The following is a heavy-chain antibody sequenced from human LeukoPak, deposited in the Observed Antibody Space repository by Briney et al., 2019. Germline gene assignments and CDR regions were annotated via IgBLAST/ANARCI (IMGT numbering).Heavy chain of an antibody. CDR1: GGSISSYY. D-gene: IGHD6-19*01. J-gene: IGHJ3*02. CDR3: ARGRLYSSGWFDAFDI. V-gene: IGHV4-59*01. CDR2: IYYSGST. Sequence: SETLSLTCTVSGGSISSYYWSWIRQPPGKGLEWIGYIYYSGSTNYNPSLKSRVTISVDTSKNQFSLKLSTVTAADTAVYYCARGRLYSSGWFDAFDIWGQGAMITVSS.